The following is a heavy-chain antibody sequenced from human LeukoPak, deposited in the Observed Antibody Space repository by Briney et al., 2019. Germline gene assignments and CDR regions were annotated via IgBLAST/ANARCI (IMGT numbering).Heavy chain of an antibody. D-gene: IGHD2-2*01. CDR2: IYAGGST. CDR3: ARGNILVAGANHFDY. J-gene: IGHJ4*02. Sequence: GGSLRLSCAASGFTVSSNYMSWVRQAPGKGPEWVSVIYAGGSTYYADSVKGRFTISRDNSKNTLHLQMNSLRVEDTAVYYCARGNILVAGANHFDYWGQGTLVTVSS. V-gene: IGHV3-66*01. CDR1: GFTVSSNY.